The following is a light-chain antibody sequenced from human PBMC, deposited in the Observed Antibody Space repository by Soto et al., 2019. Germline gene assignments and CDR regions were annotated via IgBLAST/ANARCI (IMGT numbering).Light chain of an antibody. V-gene: IGKV1-12*01. CDR2: AAS. CDR1: QGSSNF. J-gene: IGKJ3*01. Sequence: DIQMTQSPPSVSASVGDRVTITCRASQGSSNFLAWYQQKPGKAPKLLIYAASSLQSGVPSRFSGSGAGTDFTLTISSLQPEDFATYYCQQPNNFPLFGPGTKVDIK. CDR3: QQPNNFPL.